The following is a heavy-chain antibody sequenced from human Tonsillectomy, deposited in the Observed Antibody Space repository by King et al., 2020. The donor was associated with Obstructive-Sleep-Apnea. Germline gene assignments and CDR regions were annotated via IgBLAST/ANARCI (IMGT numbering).Heavy chain of an antibody. D-gene: IGHD1-26*01. V-gene: IGHV3-23*04. Sequence: VQLVESGGGVVQPGGSLRLSCAASGFTFSSYAMRWVRQAPGKGLEWVSSISASGGSAYYADSVKGRFTISRDNSKNTLYLQMNSLRAEDTAVYYCAKSVGGNYFYYFDYWGQGTLVTVSS. CDR3: AKSVGGNYFYYFDY. J-gene: IGHJ4*01. CDR2: ISASGGSA. CDR1: GFTFSSYA.